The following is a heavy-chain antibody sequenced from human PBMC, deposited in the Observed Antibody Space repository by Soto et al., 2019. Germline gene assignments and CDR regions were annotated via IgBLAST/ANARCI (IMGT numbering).Heavy chain of an antibody. CDR2: ISKDGSNK. CDR3: ARDGGSY. Sequence: QVQLVESGGGVVQPGTSLRLSCAASGFTFRSYAMHWVRQAPGKGLEWVAVISKDGSNKYYADSAKGRFTISRDNSKNTLYLQMSSLRAEDTAVYHCARDGGSYWGQGTLVIVSS. CDR1: GFTFRSYA. J-gene: IGHJ4*02. V-gene: IGHV3-30-3*01. D-gene: IGHD3-16*01.